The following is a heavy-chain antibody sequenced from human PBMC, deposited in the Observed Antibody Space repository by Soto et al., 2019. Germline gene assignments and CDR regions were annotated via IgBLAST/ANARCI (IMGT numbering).Heavy chain of an antibody. J-gene: IGHJ4*02. D-gene: IGHD3-16*01. Sequence: QVQLQESGPGLVKSSGTLTLTCSVSAGSISDNFWWSWVRQAPGKGREWIGEMYHSGNIGYNPSLKCRITISLDTSKSQFSLILTSVTAADTAVYYCARGMGAADYWGQGTLVTISS. CDR3: ARGMGAADY. V-gene: IGHV4-4*02. CDR2: MYHSGNI. CDR1: AGSISDNFW.